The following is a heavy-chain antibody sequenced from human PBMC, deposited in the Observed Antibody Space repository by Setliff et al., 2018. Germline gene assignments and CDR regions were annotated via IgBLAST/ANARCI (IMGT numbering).Heavy chain of an antibody. V-gene: IGHV3-53*01. J-gene: IGHJ3*01. D-gene: IGHD2-15*01. Sequence: GGSLRLSCAASGFRFSDLYMSWVRQPPGKGLEWVSSISDNAIGTYYADSVKGRFTISRDNSMNTLYLQMHGLRTEDTAVYYCARYCSSGSCYYDAFDVWGQGTMVTVSS. CDR3: ARYCSSGSCYYDAFDV. CDR2: ISDNAIGT. CDR1: GFRFSDLY.